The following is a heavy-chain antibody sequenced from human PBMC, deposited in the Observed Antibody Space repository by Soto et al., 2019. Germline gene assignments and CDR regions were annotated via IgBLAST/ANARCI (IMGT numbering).Heavy chain of an antibody. Sequence: SVKVSCKASGGTFSSYAISWVRQAPGQGLEWMGGIIPIFGTANYAQKFQGRVTITADESTSTAYMELSSLRSEDTAVYYCARLNRSKWSPYYFDYWGQGTLVTVSS. CDR3: ARLNRSKWSPYYFDY. CDR2: IIPIFGTA. V-gene: IGHV1-69*13. J-gene: IGHJ4*02. D-gene: IGHD2-15*01. CDR1: GGTFSSYA.